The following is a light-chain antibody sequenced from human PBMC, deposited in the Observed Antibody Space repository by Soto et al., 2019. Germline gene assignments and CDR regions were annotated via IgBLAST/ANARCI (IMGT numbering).Light chain of an antibody. J-gene: IGKJ1*01. V-gene: IGKV3-20*01. CDR2: GVS. CDR1: QSVSSSY. CDR3: LQYGSSPWT. Sequence: EIVLTQSPGTLSLSPGERATLSCRASQSVSSSYLACYQQKPGQAPRLLIYGVSSRATGIPDRFSGSGSGTDFPLTISRLEPEDFAVYYCLQYGSSPWTFGQGTKVEIK.